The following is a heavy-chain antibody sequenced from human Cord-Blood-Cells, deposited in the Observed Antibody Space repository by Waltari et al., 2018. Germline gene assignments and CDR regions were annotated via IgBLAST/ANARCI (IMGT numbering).Heavy chain of an antibody. V-gene: IGHV4-39*01. D-gene: IGHD3-9*01. Sequence: QLQLQESGPGLVKHSETLSLTCTVPGGSISSSSSYWGWIRQPPGKGLEWIGSIYYSGSTYYNPSLKSRVTISVDTSKNQFSLKLSSVTAADTAVYYCARQQQLRYFDWPPDAFDIWGQGTMVTVSS. CDR3: ARQQQLRYFDWPPDAFDI. J-gene: IGHJ3*02. CDR1: GGSISSSSSY. CDR2: IYYSGST.